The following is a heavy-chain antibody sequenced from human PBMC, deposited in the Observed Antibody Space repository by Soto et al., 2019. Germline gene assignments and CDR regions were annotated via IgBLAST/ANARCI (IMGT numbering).Heavy chain of an antibody. J-gene: IGHJ4*02. D-gene: IGHD3-9*01. CDR1: GFDFSGAE. CDR2: ITGSGGTV. CDR3: ARVSPFILGSPL. Sequence: PGGSLRFSCSASGFDFSGAEMNWFRQVPGKGLEWVAYITGSGGTVFHADSVKGRFNISRDNARNSLFLQMNSLTADDTGVYYCARVSPFILGSPLWGQGTLVTVSS. V-gene: IGHV3-48*03.